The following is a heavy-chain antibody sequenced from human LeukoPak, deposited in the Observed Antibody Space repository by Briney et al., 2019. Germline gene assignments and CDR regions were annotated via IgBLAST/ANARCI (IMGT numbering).Heavy chain of an antibody. Sequence: SGPTLVNPTQTLTLTCTFSGFSLSAPQVAVGWIRQPPGKALEFLALTYWGDDKRFSSSLRSRLTITSDASKNQVVLTVANLDPVVTATYYCAHKPAQKNYFDPWGQGTLVTVSS. CDR3: AHKPAQKNYFDP. J-gene: IGHJ5*02. CDR1: GFSLSAPQVA. V-gene: IGHV2-5*02. D-gene: IGHD1-7*01. CDR2: TYWGDDK.